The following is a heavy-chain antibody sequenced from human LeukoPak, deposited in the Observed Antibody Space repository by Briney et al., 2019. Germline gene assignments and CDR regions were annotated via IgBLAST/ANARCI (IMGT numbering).Heavy chain of an antibody. CDR1: GGSLSRHY. D-gene: IGHD3-22*01. CDR3: ARGVYYYDTRGYSFDY. J-gene: IGHJ4*02. CDR2: IYYSGST. V-gene: IGHV4-59*08. Sequence: SESPSLTCTVSGGSLSRHYWRWIRQPSRKGLEWLGYIYYSGSTKNNPPLKSRVTLSVDTSRNQFSLKLTSVTAADTAVYYCARGVYYYDTRGYSFDYWGQGTLVTVSS.